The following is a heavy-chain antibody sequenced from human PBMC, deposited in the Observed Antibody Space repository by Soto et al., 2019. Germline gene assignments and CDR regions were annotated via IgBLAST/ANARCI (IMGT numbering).Heavy chain of an antibody. J-gene: IGHJ4*02. CDR2: VYYSGTT. Sequence: PSETRSRTCSVSGGSVSNKTYYWSWVRQPPGKRLEWIGYVYYSGTTNYNPSLKSRVTISVDLSKNQFSLRLSSVTTADTALYYCARTTAVPNTLRSRYFFDYWGQGTLVTVSS. CDR3: ARTTAVPNTLRSRYFFDY. D-gene: IGHD4-17*01. CDR1: GGSVSNKTYY. V-gene: IGHV4-61*01.